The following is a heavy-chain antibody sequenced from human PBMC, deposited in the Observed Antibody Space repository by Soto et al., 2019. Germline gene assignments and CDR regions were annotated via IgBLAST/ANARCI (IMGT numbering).Heavy chain of an antibody. CDR1: GFIFSDYE. D-gene: IGHD2-8*02. CDR2: ISDGGTTI. J-gene: IGHJ3*01. V-gene: IGHV3-48*03. CDR3: VKEYCTGGTCFDAFDR. Sequence: EAELVESGGGLVQPGGSLTLSCAASGFIFSDYEVDWVRQAPGRGPEWISYISDGGTTIYYAASVKGRFTISRDDAKKSRDMHMNNLRVDDTAIYFCVKEYCTGGTCFDAFDRWGQGTVVTVSS.